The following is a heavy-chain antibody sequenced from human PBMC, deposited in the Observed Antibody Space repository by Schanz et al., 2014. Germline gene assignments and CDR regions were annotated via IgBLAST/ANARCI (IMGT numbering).Heavy chain of an antibody. Sequence: EVQLVESGGGFVQPGGSLRLSCAASGFSFSDHYMDWVRQAPGKGLEWVGRTRNKANSYTTDYAASVKGRFTISRDDSKNSLYLQMNSLKTEDTAVYYCARGGGPSHYDHVWGNFRYTHFDYWGQGTLVTVSS. CDR3: ARGGGPSHYDHVWGNFRYTHFDY. V-gene: IGHV3-72*01. J-gene: IGHJ4*02. CDR2: TRNKANSYTT. CDR1: GFSFSDHY. D-gene: IGHD3-16*02.